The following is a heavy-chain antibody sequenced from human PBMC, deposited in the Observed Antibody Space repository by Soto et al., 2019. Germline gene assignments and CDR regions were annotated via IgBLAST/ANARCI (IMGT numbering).Heavy chain of an antibody. J-gene: IGHJ3*02. Sequence: PGGSLRLSCAASEFTFSNYAMSWVRQAPGKGLEWVSAISYGGGTKWYADSVKGRFTISRDNAKNTLYLQMNSLRAEDTAVYYCARGDYYDSSGPFSDAFDSWGQGTRVTVSS. CDR2: ISYGGGTK. CDR1: EFTFSNYA. V-gene: IGHV3-23*01. CDR3: ARGDYYDSSGPFSDAFDS. D-gene: IGHD3-22*01.